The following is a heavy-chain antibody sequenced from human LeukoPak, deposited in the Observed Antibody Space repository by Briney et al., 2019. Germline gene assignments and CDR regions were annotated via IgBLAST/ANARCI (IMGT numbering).Heavy chain of an antibody. CDR3: ARNYYYDSSGYSPFDY. CDR1: RFTFSSYA. D-gene: IGHD3-22*01. CDR2: ISGSGGST. Sequence: GGSLRLSCAASRFTFSSYAMSWVRQAPGKGLEWVSAISGSGGSTYYADSVKGRFTISRDNSKNTLYLQMNSLRAEDTAVYYCARNYYYDSSGYSPFDYWGRGTLVTVSS. J-gene: IGHJ4*02. V-gene: IGHV3-23*01.